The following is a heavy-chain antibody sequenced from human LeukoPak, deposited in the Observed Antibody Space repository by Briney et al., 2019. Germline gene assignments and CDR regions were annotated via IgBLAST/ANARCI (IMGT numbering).Heavy chain of an antibody. CDR3: ARRRGYCSSTSCYAHWFDP. CDR1: GGSISSYY. D-gene: IGHD2-2*01. Sequence: TSETLSLTCTVSGGSISSYYWSWIRQPPGKGLEWIGYIYYSGSTNYNPSLKSRVTTSVDTSKNQFSLKLSSVTAADTAVYYCARRRGYCSSTSCYAHWFDPWGQGTLVTVSS. V-gene: IGHV4-59*01. CDR2: IYYSGST. J-gene: IGHJ5*02.